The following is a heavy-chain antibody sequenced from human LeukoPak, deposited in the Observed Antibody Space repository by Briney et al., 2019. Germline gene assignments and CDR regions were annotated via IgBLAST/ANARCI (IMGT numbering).Heavy chain of an antibody. J-gene: IGHJ4*02. V-gene: IGHV4-39*01. D-gene: IGHD3-10*01. CDR2: INDSGGT. CDR1: GGSISSSGYY. Sequence: SETLSLTCTVSGGSISSSGYYWGWIRQPPGKGLEGIGIINDSGGTYYNPSVKSRVTISVDTSKNQLSLKLSSVTAADTAVYYCAKNMVRGANRYFDNWGQGTLVTVSS. CDR3: AKNMVRGANRYFDN.